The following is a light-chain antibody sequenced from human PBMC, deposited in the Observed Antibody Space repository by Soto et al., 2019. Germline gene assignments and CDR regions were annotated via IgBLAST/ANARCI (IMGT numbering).Light chain of an antibody. Sequence: EIVLTQSPGTLSLSPGERATLSCRASQSVSSSYLAWYQQKPGQAPRLLIYAASSRATGIPDRFSSSGSGTDFTLTISRLQPEDFAVHYCQQYGSSPPDTFGQGTKLEIK. V-gene: IGKV3-20*01. CDR3: QQYGSSPPDT. CDR2: AAS. CDR1: QSVSSSY. J-gene: IGKJ2*01.